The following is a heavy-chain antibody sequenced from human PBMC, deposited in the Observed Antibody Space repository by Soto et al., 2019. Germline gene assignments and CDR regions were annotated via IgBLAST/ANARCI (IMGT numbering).Heavy chain of an antibody. J-gene: IGHJ6*02. Sequence: SETLSLICSVPGADINSGGITWTWIREHQEKGPECLGHIALSRSTVHQPTLHSPLSISRDTSKPPFSLTLTSLTAADAAVYYCATRGVSGYPAVWGQGTTVTVS. CDR1: GADINSGGIT. V-gene: IGHV4-31*01. D-gene: IGHD3-16*02. CDR3: ATRGVSGYPAV. CDR2: IALSRST.